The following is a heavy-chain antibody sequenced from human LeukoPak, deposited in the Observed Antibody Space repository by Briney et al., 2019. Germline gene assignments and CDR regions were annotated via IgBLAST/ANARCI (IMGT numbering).Heavy chain of an antibody. CDR2: IYPGNSDA. Sequence: GESLKISCKGSGYSFTTYWIAWVRQMPGKGLEWMGIIYPGNSDARYSPSFQGQVTISSDKSTNTAYLQWSSLKASDTAMYYCARRTNYDSRGHYYMDVWGKGTTVTVSS. V-gene: IGHV5-51*01. CDR3: ARRTNYDSRGHYYMDV. D-gene: IGHD3-22*01. J-gene: IGHJ6*03. CDR1: GYSFTTYW.